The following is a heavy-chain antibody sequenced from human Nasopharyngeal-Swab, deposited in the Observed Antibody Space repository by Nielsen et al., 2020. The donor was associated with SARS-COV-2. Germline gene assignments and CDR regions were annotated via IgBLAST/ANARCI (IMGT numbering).Heavy chain of an antibody. CDR2: ISWNSGSI. CDR3: AKGSSWEAYNWFDP. V-gene: IGHV3-9*01. J-gene: IGHJ5*02. D-gene: IGHD1-26*01. CDR1: GFTFDDYA. Sequence: SLKTSCAASGFTFDDYAMHWVRQAPGKGLEWVSGISWNSGSIGYADSVKGRFTISRDNAKNSLYLQMNSLRAEDTALYYCAKGSSWEAYNWFDPWGQGTLVTVSS.